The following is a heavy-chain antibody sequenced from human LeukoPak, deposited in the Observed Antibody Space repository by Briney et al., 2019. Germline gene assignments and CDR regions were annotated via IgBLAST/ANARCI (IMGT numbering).Heavy chain of an antibody. J-gene: IGHJ4*02. D-gene: IGHD3-22*01. Sequence: GGSLRLSCAASGFTFSDYSMNWVRRAPGKGLEWVASVNTVSSYIYYADSMRGRFTISRDNAKNSLFLQMNSLRAEDTAVYYCARLRRNSDRSDFFYYYDHWGQGTLVTVSS. V-gene: IGHV3-21*01. CDR3: ARLRRNSDRSDFFYYYDH. CDR1: GFTFSDYS. CDR2: VNTVSSYI.